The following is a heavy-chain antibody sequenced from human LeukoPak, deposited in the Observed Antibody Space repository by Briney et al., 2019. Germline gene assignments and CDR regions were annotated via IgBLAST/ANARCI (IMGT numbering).Heavy chain of an antibody. CDR3: AEAPDGYGGYDFSGAFDM. D-gene: IGHD5-12*01. CDR1: GCSVSSGTYY. V-gene: IGHV4-61*01. Sequence: SEPLSLTCTVSGCSVSSGTYYWSWIRQPPGQGLEWIGYIYYSGSTNYNPSLKSRVTISVDTSRNQFSLKLSSVTAADTAVYYCAEAPDGYGGYDFSGAFDMWGQGTMVTVSS. J-gene: IGHJ3*02. CDR2: IYYSGST.